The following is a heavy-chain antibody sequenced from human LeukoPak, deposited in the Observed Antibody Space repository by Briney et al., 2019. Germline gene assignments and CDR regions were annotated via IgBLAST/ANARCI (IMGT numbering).Heavy chain of an antibody. V-gene: IGHV3-73*01. D-gene: IGHD2-15*01. CDR2: IRSKTNNYAT. Sequence: GGSLRLFCAASGFTFSDSLIHWVRQASGKGLEWVGRIRSKTNNYATAYAASVNGRFTISRDDSKNTAYLQMNSLKTEDTAVYYCTRQDCSGGPCSFVDYWGQGTLVTVSS. J-gene: IGHJ4*02. CDR3: TRQDCSGGPCSFVDY. CDR1: GFTFSDSL.